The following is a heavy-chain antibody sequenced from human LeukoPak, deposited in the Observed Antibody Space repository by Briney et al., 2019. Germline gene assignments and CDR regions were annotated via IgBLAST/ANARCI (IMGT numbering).Heavy chain of an antibody. D-gene: IGHD3-22*01. CDR2: ISSSSSTI. V-gene: IGHV3-48*01. J-gene: IGHJ4*02. CDR3: AREEYDSSGYYFYPSDYFDY. Sequence: GGSLRLSCAASGFTFSSYGMTWVRQAPGKGLEWVSYISSSSSTIYYADSVKGRFTISRDNAKNSLYLQLNSLRAEDTAVYYCAREEYDSSGYYFYPSDYFDYWGQGTLVTVSS. CDR1: GFTFSSYG.